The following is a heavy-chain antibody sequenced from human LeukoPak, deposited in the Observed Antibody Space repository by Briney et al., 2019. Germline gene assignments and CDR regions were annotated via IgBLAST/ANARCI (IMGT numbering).Heavy chain of an antibody. V-gene: IGHV3-15*01. D-gene: IGHD3-22*01. Sequence: GGSLRLSCAASGSTFSNAWMSWVRQAPGKGLEWVGRIKSKTDGGTTDYAAPVKGRFTISRDDSKNTLYLQMNSLKTEDTAVYYCTTAYYYDSSGYRDAFDIWGQGTMVTVSS. CDR2: IKSKTDGGTT. CDR1: GSTFSNAW. J-gene: IGHJ3*02. CDR3: TTAYYYDSSGYRDAFDI.